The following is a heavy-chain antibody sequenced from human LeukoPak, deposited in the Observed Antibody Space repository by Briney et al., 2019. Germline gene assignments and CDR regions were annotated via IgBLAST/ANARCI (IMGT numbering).Heavy chain of an antibody. CDR2: IKQDGSEK. CDR3: AKDWYYDSSGYYF. CDR1: GFTFSSYW. D-gene: IGHD3-22*01. V-gene: IGHV3-7*01. Sequence: GGSLRLSCAASGFTFSSYWMSWVRQAPGKGLEWVANIKQDGSEKYYVDSVKGRFTISRDNAKNSLYLQMNSLRAEDTAVYYCAKDWYYDSSGYYFWGQGTLVTVSS. J-gene: IGHJ4*02.